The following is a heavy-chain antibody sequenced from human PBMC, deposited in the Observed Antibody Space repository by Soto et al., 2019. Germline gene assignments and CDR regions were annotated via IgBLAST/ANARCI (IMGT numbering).Heavy chain of an antibody. V-gene: IGHV3-13*01. D-gene: IGHD6-19*01. CDR1: GFTFSSYD. CDR3: ARRSGWNLFDY. J-gene: IGHJ4*02. CDR2: IDITGDT. Sequence: GGSLRLSCAASGFTFSSYDMHWVRQATGKSLEWVSAIDITGDTYYPSSVKGRFTISREDAENSLYLQMSDLRAEDTAVYYCARRSGWNLFDYWGQGTLVTVSS.